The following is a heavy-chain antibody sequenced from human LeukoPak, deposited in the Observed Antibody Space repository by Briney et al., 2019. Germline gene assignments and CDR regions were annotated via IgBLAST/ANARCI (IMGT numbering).Heavy chain of an antibody. CDR2: INGAGNSP. D-gene: IGHD5-12*01. CDR1: GFTFSNYW. J-gene: IGHJ4*02. V-gene: IGHV3-74*01. Sequence: GGSLRPSCAASGFTFSNYWIHWVRQTPEKGLVWVSRINGAGNSPSYADSVKGRFSISRDNAKNSLYLQMNSLRAEDTAVYYCARAGYDYWGQGTLVTVSS. CDR3: ARAGYDY.